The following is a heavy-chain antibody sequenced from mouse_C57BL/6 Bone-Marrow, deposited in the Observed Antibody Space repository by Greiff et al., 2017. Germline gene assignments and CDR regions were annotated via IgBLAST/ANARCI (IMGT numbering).Heavy chain of an antibody. V-gene: IGHV1-39*01. CDR3: ARPNDCYNDY. Sequence: VQLQQSGPELVKPGASVKISCKASGYSFTDYNLNWVKQSNGKSLEWIGVINPNCGTTSYNQKFKGKATLTVDQYSSTAYMQLNCLTSEDSAVYCSARPNDCYNDYWGQGTTLTVSS. CDR2: INPNCGTT. J-gene: IGHJ2*01. CDR1: GYSFTDYN. D-gene: IGHD2-3*01.